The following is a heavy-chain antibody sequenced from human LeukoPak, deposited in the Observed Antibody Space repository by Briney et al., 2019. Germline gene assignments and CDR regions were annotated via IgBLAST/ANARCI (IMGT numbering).Heavy chain of an antibody. CDR2: MNPNSGNT. V-gene: IGHV1-8*01. D-gene: IGHD2-15*01. CDR1: GYTFTSYD. J-gene: IGHJ6*02. CDR3: ARELYGYCSGGSCYRYYYYGMDV. Sequence: ASVRVSCKAFGYTFTSYDINWVRQATGQGLEWMGWMNPNSGNTGYAQKFQGRVTMTRNTSISTAYMELSSLRSEDTAVYYCARELYGYCSGGSCYRYYYYGMDVWGQGTTVTVSS.